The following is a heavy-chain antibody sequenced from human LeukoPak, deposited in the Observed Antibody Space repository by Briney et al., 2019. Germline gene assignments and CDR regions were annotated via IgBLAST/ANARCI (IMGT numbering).Heavy chain of an antibody. J-gene: IGHJ4*02. D-gene: IGHD5-18*01. CDR1: GYTFTGYY. Sequence: SAVKVSCKASGYTFTGYYMHWVRQAPGQGLEWMGWINPNSCGTKYAQKFKGTVTITRDTSISTAYMELSRLRSDDTAGDYCSRVDTGMVAGGGHYWGQGTLVTVSS. CDR3: SRVDTGMVAGGGHY. V-gene: IGHV1-2*02. CDR2: INPNSCGT.